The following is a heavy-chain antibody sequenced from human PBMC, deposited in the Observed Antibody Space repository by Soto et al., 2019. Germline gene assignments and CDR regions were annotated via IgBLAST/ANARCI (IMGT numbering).Heavy chain of an antibody. Sequence: SVKVSCKTSGFMFTSSAVQWVRQARGQRLEWIGWLVAGSGNTHYAQRFQERVTLTRDMSTGTAYMELSSLRSEDTAVYYCAAVPALRFLKWLPAYFDYWGQGTLVTVSS. D-gene: IGHD3-3*01. CDR1: GFMFTSSA. CDR3: AAVPALRFLKWLPAYFDY. CDR2: LVAGSGNT. V-gene: IGHV1-58*01. J-gene: IGHJ4*02.